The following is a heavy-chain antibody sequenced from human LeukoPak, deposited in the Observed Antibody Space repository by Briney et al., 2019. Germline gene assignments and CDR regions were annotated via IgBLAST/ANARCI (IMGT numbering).Heavy chain of an antibody. D-gene: IGHD3-22*01. CDR3: SRSAYYDGSGNYYDY. J-gene: IGHJ4*02. CDR1: GFTFSDHW. V-gene: IGHV3-74*01. CDR2: ISDGGSTT. Sequence: GGSLRLSCAASGFTFSDHWMHWVRQAPGKGLVWVSRISDGGSTTTYADSVKGRFTIPRDNAKNTLYLQMNGLRAEDTAVYYCSRSAYYDGSGNYYDYWGQGTLVTVSS.